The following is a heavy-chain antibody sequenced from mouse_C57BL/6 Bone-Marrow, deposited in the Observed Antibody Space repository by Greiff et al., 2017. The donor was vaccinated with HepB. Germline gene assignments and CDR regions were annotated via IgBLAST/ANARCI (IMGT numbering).Heavy chain of an antibody. D-gene: IGHD2-4*01. CDR1: GFSLTSYA. Sequence: QVQLQQSGPGLVAPSQSLSITCTVSGFSLTSYAISWVRQPPGKGLEWLGVIWTGGGTNYNSALKSRLSISKDNSKSQVFLKMNSLQTDDTARYYCARNFGRLRHAWFAYWGQGTLVTVSA. J-gene: IGHJ3*01. CDR2: IWTGGGT. CDR3: ARNFGRLRHAWFAY. V-gene: IGHV2-9-1*01.